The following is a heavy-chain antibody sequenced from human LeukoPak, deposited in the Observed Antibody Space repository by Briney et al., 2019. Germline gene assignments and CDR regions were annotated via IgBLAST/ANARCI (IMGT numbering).Heavy chain of an antibody. CDR1: GVSISSGGYY. V-gene: IGHV4-30-2*01. CDR3: ARWRGKGGYDYGNWFDP. CDR2: IYHSGST. Sequence: SETLSLTCTVSGVSISSGGYYWSWIRQPPGKGLEWIGYIYHSGSTYYYPSLKSRVTISVDRSKNQFSLKLSSVTAADTAVYYCARWRGKGGYDYGNWFDPWGQGTLVTVSS. D-gene: IGHD5-12*01. J-gene: IGHJ5*02.